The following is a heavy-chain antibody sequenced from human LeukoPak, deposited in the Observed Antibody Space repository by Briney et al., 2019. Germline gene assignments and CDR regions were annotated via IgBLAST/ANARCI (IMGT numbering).Heavy chain of an antibody. Sequence: GGSLRLSCAASGFTFSSYAMSWVRQAPGKGLEWVSAISGSGGSTYYADSVKGRFTISRDNSKNTLYLQMNSLRAEDTAVYYCAKVLPAYSSGWYYFDYWGQGTLVTVSS. CDR1: GFTFSSYA. CDR3: AKVLPAYSSGWYYFDY. J-gene: IGHJ4*02. CDR2: ISGSGGST. D-gene: IGHD6-19*01. V-gene: IGHV3-23*01.